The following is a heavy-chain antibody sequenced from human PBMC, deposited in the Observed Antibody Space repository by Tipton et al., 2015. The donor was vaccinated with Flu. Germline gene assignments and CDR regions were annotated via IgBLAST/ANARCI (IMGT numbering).Heavy chain of an antibody. CDR2: IYRSGST. V-gene: IGHV4-4*07. CDR1: GGSIDNYY. D-gene: IGHD1-1*01. CDR3: ASQLTNYWYFDF. J-gene: IGHJ2*01. Sequence: TLSLTCTVSGGSIDNYYWSWIRQSADKGLEWIGRIYRSGSTNYNPSLKSRAAISKDTSKNQFSLKLNSVTAADTAVYYCASQLTNYWYFDFWGRGTLVTVSS.